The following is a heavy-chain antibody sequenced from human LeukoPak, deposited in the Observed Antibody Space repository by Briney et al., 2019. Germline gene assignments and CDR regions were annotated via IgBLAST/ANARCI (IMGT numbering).Heavy chain of an antibody. CDR2: ISSISSYI. CDR3: AKDPRFSYCSSTTCAYAFDI. Sequence: GPLRHSCVASGNTFSSYRMNWVPETPGTGLAWVSSISSISSYIYYADSVKGGFTITRDNAKNSLYLQMNSLRAEDTAVYYCAKDPRFSYCSSTTCAYAFDIWGQGTMVTVSS. V-gene: IGHV3-21*04. J-gene: IGHJ3*02. CDR1: GNTFSSYR. D-gene: IGHD2-2*01.